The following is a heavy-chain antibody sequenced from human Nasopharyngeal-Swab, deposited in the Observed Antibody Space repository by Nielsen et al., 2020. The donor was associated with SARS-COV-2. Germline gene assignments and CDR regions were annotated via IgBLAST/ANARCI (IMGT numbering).Heavy chain of an antibody. D-gene: IGHD1-26*01. Sequence: GSLRLSCAASGFTFSSYSMNWVRQAPGKGLEWVSSISSSSSYIYYADSVKGRFTISRDNAKNSLYLQMNSLRAEDTAVYYCARAGGATGDAFDIWGQGTMVTVSS. J-gene: IGHJ3*02. V-gene: IGHV3-21*01. CDR2: ISSSSSYI. CDR1: GFTFSSYS. CDR3: ARAGGATGDAFDI.